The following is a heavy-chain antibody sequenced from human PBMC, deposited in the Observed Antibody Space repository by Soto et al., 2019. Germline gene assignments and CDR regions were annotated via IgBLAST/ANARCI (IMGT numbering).Heavy chain of an antibody. D-gene: IGHD3-16*01. CDR3: ARGYATDFDY. CDR2: IIPILGIA. V-gene: IGHV1-69*02. J-gene: IGHJ4*02. Sequence: QVQLVQSGAXXXXXXXXXKVSCKASGGTFSSYTISWVRQAPGQGLEWMGRIIPILGIANYAQKFQGRVTITADKSTSTAYMELSSLRSEDTAVYYCARGYATDFDYWGQGTLVTVSS. CDR1: GGTFSSYT.